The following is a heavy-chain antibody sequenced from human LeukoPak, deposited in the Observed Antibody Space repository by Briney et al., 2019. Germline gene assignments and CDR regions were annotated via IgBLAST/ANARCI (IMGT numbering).Heavy chain of an antibody. V-gene: IGHV3-30*01. J-gene: IGHJ4*02. D-gene: IGHD1-26*01. CDR3: ARDKKSGKSSEIDY. Sequence: GGSLRLSCAASGFTFSSYAMHWVRQAPGKGLEWVAVISYDGSNKYYADSVKGRFTISRDNSKNTLYLQMNSLRAEDTAVYYCARDKKSGKSSEIDYWVQGTLVTVSS. CDR1: GFTFSSYA. CDR2: ISYDGSNK.